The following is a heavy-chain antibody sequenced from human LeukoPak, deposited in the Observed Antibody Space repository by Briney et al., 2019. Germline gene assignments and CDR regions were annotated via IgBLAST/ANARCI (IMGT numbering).Heavy chain of an antibody. J-gene: IGHJ4*02. CDR1: AGFFSGVY. CDR2: INHSGST. V-gene: IGHV4-34*01. CDR3: ARSPRQLRRFDY. Sequence: SETLSLTCAVYAGFFSGVYWSWIGQPPGKGLEWIGEINHSGSTNYNPSLKSRVTISVDTSKNQFSLKLSSVTAADTAVYYCARSPRQLRRFDYWGQGTLVTVSS. D-gene: IGHD3-10*01.